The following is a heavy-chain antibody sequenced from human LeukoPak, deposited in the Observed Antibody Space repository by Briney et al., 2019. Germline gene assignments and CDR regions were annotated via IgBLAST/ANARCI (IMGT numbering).Heavy chain of an antibody. V-gene: IGHV3-7*01. Sequence: GGSLRLSCAASGFTFSTYWMSWVRQAPGKGLEWVANVKEDGSEKYYGDSVKGRFTISRDNAKNSLYLQMNSLRAEDTAVYYCARDSSGYQWGQGTLVTVSS. CDR3: ARDSSGYQ. CDR2: VKEDGSEK. D-gene: IGHD3-22*01. CDR1: GFTFSTYW. J-gene: IGHJ4*02.